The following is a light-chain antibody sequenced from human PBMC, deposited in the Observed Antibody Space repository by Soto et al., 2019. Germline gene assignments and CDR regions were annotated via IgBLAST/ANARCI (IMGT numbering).Light chain of an antibody. CDR3: QQYYSAPQT. CDR1: QDITHY. Sequence: DIQMTQSPSSLSASVGDRVTITCRASQDITHYLDWHQQKPGKAPQLLIYAASALQSGVPSRFSGSRSGTDFTLTISSLQPEDVATYYCQQYYSAPQTFGPGTKVDLK. V-gene: IGKV1-27*01. CDR2: AAS. J-gene: IGKJ3*01.